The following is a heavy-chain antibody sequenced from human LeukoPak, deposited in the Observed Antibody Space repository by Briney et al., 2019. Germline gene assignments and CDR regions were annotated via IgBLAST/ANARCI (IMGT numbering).Heavy chain of an antibody. Sequence: SETLSLTCTVSGGSISSSSYCWGWIRQPPGKGLEWIASIYYSGTTYYNPSLKSRVSISADTSKNQFSLKVSSVTAADTAVYYCTSRGWIVGLVDYWGQGTLVTVSS. CDR1: GGSISSSSYC. J-gene: IGHJ4*02. CDR3: TSRGWIVGLVDY. D-gene: IGHD3-22*01. V-gene: IGHV4-39*01. CDR2: IYYSGTT.